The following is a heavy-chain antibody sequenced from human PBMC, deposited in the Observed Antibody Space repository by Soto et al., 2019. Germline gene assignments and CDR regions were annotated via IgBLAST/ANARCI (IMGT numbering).Heavy chain of an antibody. V-gene: IGHV3-23*01. J-gene: IGHJ4*02. CDR2: INTGGGST. CDR1: GFTFSSYA. CDR3: AKLGTNYYFDY. Sequence: EVQLLESGGGLVQPGGSLRLSCAASGFTFSSYAMTWVRQAPGKGLEWVSAINTGGGSTYYADSVKGRFTISRDKSKNTLYLQMNSLRAEDTAVYYCAKLGTNYYFDYWGQGTLVTVSS.